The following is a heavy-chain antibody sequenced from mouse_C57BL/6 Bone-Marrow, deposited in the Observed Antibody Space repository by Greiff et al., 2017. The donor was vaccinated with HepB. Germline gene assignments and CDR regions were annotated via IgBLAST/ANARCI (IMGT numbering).Heavy chain of an antibody. J-gene: IGHJ1*03. D-gene: IGHD2-10*01. Sequence: DVMLVESGGGLVQPKGSLKLSCAASGFTFNTYAMHWVRQAPGQGLEWVARIRSKSSNYATYYADSVKDRFTISRDDSQSMLYLQMNNLKTEDTAMYYCVRPYYGNYDWYFDVWGTGTTVTVSS. CDR1: GFTFNTYA. CDR3: VRPYYGNYDWYFDV. CDR2: IRSKSSNYAT. V-gene: IGHV10-3*01.